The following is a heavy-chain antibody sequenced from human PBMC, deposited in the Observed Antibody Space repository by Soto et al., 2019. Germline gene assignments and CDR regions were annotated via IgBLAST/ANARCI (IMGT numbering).Heavy chain of an antibody. J-gene: IGHJ4*02. CDR1: GGSISSYY. V-gene: IGHV4-4*07. CDR3: AISLDPNHSGSSTPVDD. CDR2: IYTSGST. D-gene: IGHD1-26*01. Sequence: TETLSHTYTVSGGSISSYYWSWIRQPAGKRLEWIGRIYTSGSTNYNPSLKSRVTMSVDTSKNQFSLKLSSVTAADTAVYYCAISLDPNHSGSSTPVDDWGQGTLV.